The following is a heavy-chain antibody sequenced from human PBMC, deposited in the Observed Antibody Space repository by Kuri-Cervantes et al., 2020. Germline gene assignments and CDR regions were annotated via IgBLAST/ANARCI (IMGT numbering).Heavy chain of an antibody. CDR3: AVDSGGYAEHY. Sequence: GESLKISCAASGFSFSSYWMNWVRQAPGKGLEWVANIKRDGSQKYSVDSVKGRFTISRDNAKNSLYLQMNSLTADDTAVYYCAVDSGGYAEHYWGQGTLVTVAS. V-gene: IGHV3-7*03. CDR2: IKRDGSQK. CDR1: GFSFSSYW. J-gene: IGHJ4*02. D-gene: IGHD5-12*01.